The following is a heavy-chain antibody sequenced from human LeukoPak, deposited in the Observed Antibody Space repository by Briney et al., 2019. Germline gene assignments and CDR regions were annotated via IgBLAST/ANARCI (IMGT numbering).Heavy chain of an antibody. D-gene: IGHD1-26*01. CDR3: ARPSGTYPWFDP. Sequence: GGSLRLSCAASGFTFSSYWMHWVRQPPGKGLVWVSRINTDGTTTSYADSVKGRFTISRDNAKNTLCLQMNSLRAEDTAVYYCARPSGTYPWFDPWGQGTPVTVSS. CDR2: INTDGTTT. CDR1: GFTFSSYW. V-gene: IGHV3-74*01. J-gene: IGHJ5*02.